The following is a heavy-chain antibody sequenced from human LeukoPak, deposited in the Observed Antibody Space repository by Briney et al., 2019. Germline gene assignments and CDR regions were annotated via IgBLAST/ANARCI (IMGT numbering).Heavy chain of an antibody. D-gene: IGHD3-22*01. J-gene: IGHJ4*02. CDR3: ARLSSLYSSGPI. Sequence: PSETLSLTCTVSGGSISNFYWSWIRQPPGKGLEWIGYIYYSGSTNYNPSLKSRVTISVDTSKNQFSLKLSSVTAADTALYYCARLSSLYSSGPIWGQGTLVTVSS. V-gene: IGHV4-59*08. CDR2: IYYSGST. CDR1: GGSISNFY.